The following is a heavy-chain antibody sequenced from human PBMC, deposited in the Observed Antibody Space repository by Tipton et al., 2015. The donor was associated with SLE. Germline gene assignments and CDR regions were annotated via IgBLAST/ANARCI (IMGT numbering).Heavy chain of an antibody. J-gene: IGHJ4*02. CDR2: IHHSGIT. CDR3: AREYSGYDYRTFDH. V-gene: IGHV4-59*12. Sequence: TLSLTCTVSGGSLSSYYWGWIRQAPGKGLEWTGTIHHSGITYYNPSLKSRVTISVDTSKNQFSLKLRSVTAADTAVYYCAREYSGYDYRTFDHWGQGTLVTVSS. CDR1: GGSLSSYY. D-gene: IGHD5-12*01.